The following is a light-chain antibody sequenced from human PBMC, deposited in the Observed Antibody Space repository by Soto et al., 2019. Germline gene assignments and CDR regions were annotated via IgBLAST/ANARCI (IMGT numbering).Light chain of an antibody. V-gene: IGKV3-11*01. CDR1: QSISSY. Sequence: EIVLTQSPATLSLSPGERATLSCRASQSISSYLAWYQQKPGQAPRLLIYGASNRATGIPARFSGSGSGTDVTLNISSLEPEDFALYYCKQRSNWPPAFGQGTRVDIK. CDR2: GAS. CDR3: KQRSNWPPA. J-gene: IGKJ1*01.